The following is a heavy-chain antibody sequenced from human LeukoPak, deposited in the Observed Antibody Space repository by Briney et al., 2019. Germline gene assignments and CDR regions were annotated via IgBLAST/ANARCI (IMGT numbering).Heavy chain of an antibody. CDR3: ARQTGPTTENAFGI. D-gene: IGHD1-14*01. Sequence: SETLSLTCTVSGGSISSYYWGWIRQPPGKGLEWIGSIYYSGSTYYNPSLKSRVTISVDTSKNQFSLKLSSVTAADTAVYFCARQTGPTTENAFGISGLGTLVTVSS. J-gene: IGHJ3*02. V-gene: IGHV4-39*01. CDR1: GGSISSYY. CDR2: IYYSGST.